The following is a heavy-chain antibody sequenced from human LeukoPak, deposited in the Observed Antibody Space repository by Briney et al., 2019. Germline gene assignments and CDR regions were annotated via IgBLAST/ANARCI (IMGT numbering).Heavy chain of an antibody. CDR1: GGSLSSGSYY. CDR3: ARITYYDFWSGYYTFDY. CDR2: IYTSGST. D-gene: IGHD3-3*01. V-gene: IGHV4-61*02. Sequence: SETLSLTCTVSGGSLSSGSYYWSWIRQPAGKGLEWIGRIYTSGSTNYNPSLKSRVTISVDTYKNQFSLKLSSVTAADTAVYYCARITYYDFWSGYYTFDYWGQGTLVTVSS. J-gene: IGHJ4*02.